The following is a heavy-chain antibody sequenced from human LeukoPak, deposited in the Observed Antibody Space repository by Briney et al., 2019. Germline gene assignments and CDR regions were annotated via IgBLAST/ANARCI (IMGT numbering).Heavy chain of an antibody. J-gene: IGHJ4*02. CDR2: ISSSSSYI. Sequence: GGSLRLSCAASGFTFSSYSMNWVRQAPGKGLEWVSSISSSSSYIYYADSVKGRLTISRDNSKNTLYLQMNSLRAEDTAVYYCAKGQTGYSSGWYGKYYFDYWGQGTLVTVSS. CDR3: AKGQTGYSSGWYGKYYFDY. V-gene: IGHV3-21*04. D-gene: IGHD6-19*01. CDR1: GFTFSSYS.